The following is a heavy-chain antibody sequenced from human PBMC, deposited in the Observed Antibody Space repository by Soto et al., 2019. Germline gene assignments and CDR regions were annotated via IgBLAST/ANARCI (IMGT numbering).Heavy chain of an antibody. Sequence: PWGSVRLSCAASGFTVSSSYMSWVRQAPGKGLEWVSVIYSGGSRYYTESVKGRFTISRDDSENRLYLQMNSLRAEDTAVYYCARKLYSSSQYPLGYWGQGTLVTVSS. J-gene: IGHJ4*02. CDR2: IYSGGSR. CDR3: ARKLYSSSQYPLGY. D-gene: IGHD6-13*01. V-gene: IGHV3-66*01. CDR1: GFTVSSSY.